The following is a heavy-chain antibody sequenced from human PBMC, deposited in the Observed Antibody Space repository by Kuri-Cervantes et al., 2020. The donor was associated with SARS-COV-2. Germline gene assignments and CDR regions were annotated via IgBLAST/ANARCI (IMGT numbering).Heavy chain of an antibody. CDR2: INPNSGGT. D-gene: IGHD1-7*01. CDR3: ARGGITGTTGNWYFDL. V-gene: IGHV1-2*04. J-gene: IGHJ2*01. CDR1: GYTFTGYY. Sequence: ASVKVSCKGSGYTFTGYYMHWVRQAPGQGLEWMGWINPNSGGTNYAQKFQGWVTMTRDTSISTAYMELSRLRSDDTAVCYCARGGITGTTGNWYFDLWGRGTLVTVSS.